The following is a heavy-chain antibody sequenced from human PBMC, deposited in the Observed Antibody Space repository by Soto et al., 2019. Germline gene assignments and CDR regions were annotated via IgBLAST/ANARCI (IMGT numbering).Heavy chain of an antibody. CDR2: ISIDGSST. J-gene: IGHJ4*02. Sequence: TGGSLRLSCAASGFPFSNFWMHWVRQAPGKGLEWISRISIDGSSTAYADSVKGRFTVSRDNAKSTLYLQMNSLRAEDTAMYYCASLKLAAGADYWGPGA. V-gene: IGHV3-74*01. CDR1: GFPFSNFW. CDR3: ASLKLAAGADY. D-gene: IGHD3-3*02.